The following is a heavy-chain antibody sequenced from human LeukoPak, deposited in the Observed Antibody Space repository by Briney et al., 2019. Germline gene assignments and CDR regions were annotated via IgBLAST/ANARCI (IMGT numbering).Heavy chain of an antibody. CDR2: IYYSGST. D-gene: IGHD3-10*01. V-gene: IGHV4-39*07. CDR1: GGSISSSSYY. Sequence: SEALSLTCTVSGGSISSSSYYWGWIRQPPGKGLEWIGSIYYSGSTYYNPSLKSRVTISVDTSKNQFSLKLSSVTAADTAVYYCARSSVGSGRERWFDPWGQGTLVTVSS. J-gene: IGHJ5*02. CDR3: ARSSVGSGRERWFDP.